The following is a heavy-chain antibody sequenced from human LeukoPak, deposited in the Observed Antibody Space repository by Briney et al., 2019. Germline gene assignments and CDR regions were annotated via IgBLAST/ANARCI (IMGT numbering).Heavy chain of an antibody. J-gene: IGHJ4*02. CDR3: AREYSGTNYYDY. CDR1: GGSINSYY. D-gene: IGHD1-26*01. Sequence: PSETLSLTCTVSGGSINSYYWGWIRQPPGKGLEWIGSIYHSGSTYYNPSLKSRVTISVDTSKNQFSLKLSSVTAADTAVYYCAREYSGTNYYDYWGQGTLVTVSS. V-gene: IGHV4-38-2*02. CDR2: IYHSGST.